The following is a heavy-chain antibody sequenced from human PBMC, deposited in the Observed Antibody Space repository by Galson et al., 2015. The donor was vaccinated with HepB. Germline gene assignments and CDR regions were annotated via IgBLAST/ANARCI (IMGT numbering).Heavy chain of an antibody. CDR2: INSDGSST. V-gene: IGHV3-74*01. CDR3: ARLYSSSWPDY. CDR1: GFTFSSYW. J-gene: IGHJ4*02. D-gene: IGHD6-13*01. Sequence: SLRLSCAASGFTFSSYWMHWVRQAPGKGLVWVSRINSDGSSTSYADSVKGRFTISRDNSKNTLYLQMNSLRAEDTAVYYCARLYSSSWPDYWGQGTLVTVSS.